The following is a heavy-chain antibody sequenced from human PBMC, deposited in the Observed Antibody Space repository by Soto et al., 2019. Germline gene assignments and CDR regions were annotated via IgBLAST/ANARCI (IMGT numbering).Heavy chain of an antibody. J-gene: IGHJ5*02. Sequence: SETLSLNCTVSGAALSSGGYFYTWVRQPPGKGLEWLGYIYYSGGTNYNPSLKSRVTISLDKSKSQSSLRLISVTAADTAVYYCTREQSDDNYFDPWGQGTLVTVSS. V-gene: IGHV4-61*08. CDR2: IYYSGGT. CDR1: GAALSSGGYF. CDR3: TREQSDDNYFDP. D-gene: IGHD6-19*01.